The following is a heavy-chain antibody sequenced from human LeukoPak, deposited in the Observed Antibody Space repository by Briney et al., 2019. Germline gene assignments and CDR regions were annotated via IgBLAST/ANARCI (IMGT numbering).Heavy chain of an antibody. CDR3: ARGFYSSGWPYYYYYYYMDV. J-gene: IGHJ6*03. Sequence: ASVKVSCKASGYTFTSYDINWARQATGQGLEWMGWMNPNSGNTGYAQKFQGRVTITRNTSISTAYMELSSLRSEDTAVYYCARGFYSSGWPYYYYYYYMDVWGKGTTVTVSS. D-gene: IGHD6-19*01. V-gene: IGHV1-8*03. CDR2: MNPNSGNT. CDR1: GYTFTSYD.